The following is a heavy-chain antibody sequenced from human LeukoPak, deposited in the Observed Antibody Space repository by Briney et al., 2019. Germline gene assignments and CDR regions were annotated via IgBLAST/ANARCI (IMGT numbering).Heavy chain of an antibody. Sequence: PGRSLRLSCAASGFTFSSYGMHWVRQAPGKGLEWVAVISYDGSNKYYADSVKGRFTISRDNSKNTLYLQMNSLRAEDTAVYYCANDPDYYDSSGYPDYWGQGTLVTVSS. J-gene: IGHJ4*02. D-gene: IGHD3-22*01. CDR1: GFTFSSYG. CDR2: ISYDGSNK. CDR3: ANDPDYYDSSGYPDY. V-gene: IGHV3-30*18.